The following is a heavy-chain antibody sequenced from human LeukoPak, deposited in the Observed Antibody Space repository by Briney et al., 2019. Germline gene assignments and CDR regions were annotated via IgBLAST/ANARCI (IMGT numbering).Heavy chain of an antibody. CDR3: AREVEMATQFDY. J-gene: IGHJ4*02. D-gene: IGHD5-24*01. CDR1: RGSISPHY. CDR2: ISPTGST. Sequence: PSETLSLTCTVSRGSISPHYWSWIRQPAGKGLDWIGRISPTGSTNYNPSLNSRVTMSVDSTTNQVSLTLSSVTAADTAVYYCAREVEMATQFDYWGQGTLVTVYS. V-gene: IGHV4-4*07.